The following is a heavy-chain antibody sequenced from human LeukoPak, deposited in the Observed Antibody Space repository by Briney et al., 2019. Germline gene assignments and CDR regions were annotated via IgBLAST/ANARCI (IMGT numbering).Heavy chain of an antibody. CDR2: ISGSGGST. V-gene: IGHV3-23*01. CDR1: GFTFSSYA. J-gene: IGHJ4*02. CDR3: AMSSNVLRFLEWLNVGYFDY. D-gene: IGHD3-3*01. Sequence: PGGSLRLSCAASGFTFSSYAMSWVRQAPGKGLEWVSAISGSGGSTYYADSVKGRFTISRDNSKNTLYLQINSLRAEDTAVYYCAMSSNVLRFLEWLNVGYFDYWGQGTLVTVSS.